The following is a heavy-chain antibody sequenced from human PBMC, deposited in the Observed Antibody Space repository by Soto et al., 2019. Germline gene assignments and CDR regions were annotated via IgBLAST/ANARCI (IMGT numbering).Heavy chain of an antibody. CDR3: ARARLRAVYAFDI. Sequence: QVQLVQSGAEVKKSGSSVKVSCKASGGTFSTYTFSWVRQAPGQGLEWMGRIIPIFGTPYYAQKFQGRVTITADKSTSTVYMELSSLGSDDTAVYFCARARLRAVYAFDIWGQGTMVTVSS. V-gene: IGHV1-69*06. J-gene: IGHJ3*02. CDR1: GGTFSTYT. CDR2: IIPIFGTP. D-gene: IGHD5-12*01.